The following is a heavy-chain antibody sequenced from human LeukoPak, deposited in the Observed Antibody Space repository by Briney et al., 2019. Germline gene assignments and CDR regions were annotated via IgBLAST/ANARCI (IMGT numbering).Heavy chain of an antibody. D-gene: IGHD4-11*01. J-gene: IGHJ4*02. V-gene: IGHV1-2*02. Sequence: ASVKVSCKASGYTFTGYYMHWVRQAPGQGLEWMGWINPNSGGTNYAQKFQGRVTMTRDTSISTAYMELSSLRSEDTAVYYCAKKKTDYSYPSSFDYWGQGTLVTVSS. CDR1: GYTFTGYY. CDR2: INPNSGGT. CDR3: AKKKTDYSYPSSFDY.